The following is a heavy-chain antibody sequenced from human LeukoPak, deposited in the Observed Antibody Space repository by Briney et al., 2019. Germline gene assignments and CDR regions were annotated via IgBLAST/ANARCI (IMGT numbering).Heavy chain of an antibody. CDR1: GYTFTAYY. CDR2: INPNSGGT. V-gene: IGHV1-2*02. CDR3: ARDDPGADFQYYDFWSGYQPHGWFDP. Sequence: ASVKVSCKASGYTFTAYYMRWVRQAPGQGLEWMGWINPNSGGTNYAQKFQGRVTMTRDTSISTAYMELSRLRSDDTAVYYCARDDPGADFQYYDFWSGYQPHGWFDPWGQGTLVTVSS. D-gene: IGHD3-3*01. J-gene: IGHJ5*02.